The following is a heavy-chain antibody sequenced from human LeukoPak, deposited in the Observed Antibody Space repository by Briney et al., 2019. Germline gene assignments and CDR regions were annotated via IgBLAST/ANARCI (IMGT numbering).Heavy chain of an antibody. J-gene: IGHJ5*02. V-gene: IGHV3-9*01. CDR1: GFTFDDYA. Sequence: GGSLRLSCAASGFTFDDYAMHWVRQAPGKGLEWVSGISWNSGSIGYADSVKGRFTISRDNAKNSLYLQMNSLRAEDTAVYYCASTTYYDFWSGSWYDPWGQGTLVTVSS. CDR3: ASTTYYDFWSGSWYDP. D-gene: IGHD3-3*01. CDR2: ISWNSGSI.